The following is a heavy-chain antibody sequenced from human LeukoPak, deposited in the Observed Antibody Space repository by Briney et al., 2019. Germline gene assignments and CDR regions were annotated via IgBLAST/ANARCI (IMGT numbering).Heavy chain of an antibody. J-gene: IGHJ4*02. Sequence: SETLSLTCTVSNGSISSYYGSWIRQPPGKGLEWIGYIYYSGSTNYNSALQSRVTISLDTSKTQFSLNLKSVTAADTAVYYCARASGSGSYYGIDYWGQGTLVTVSS. D-gene: IGHD3-10*01. CDR2: IYYSGST. CDR1: NGSISSYY. CDR3: ARASGSGSYYGIDY. V-gene: IGHV4-59*01.